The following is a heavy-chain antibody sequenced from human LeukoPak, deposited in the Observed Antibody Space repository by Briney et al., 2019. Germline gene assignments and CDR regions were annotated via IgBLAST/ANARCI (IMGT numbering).Heavy chain of an antibody. CDR2: IYHSGST. J-gene: IGHJ3*02. V-gene: IGHV4-30-2*01. CDR3: ASSYDSSGYWIDAFDI. CDR1: GGYISSGGYS. D-gene: IGHD3-22*01. Sequence: SQTLSLTCAVSGGYISSGGYSWSWIRQPPGKGLEWIGYIYHSGSTYYNPSLKSRVTISVDRSKNQFSLKLSSVTAADTAVYYCASSYDSSGYWIDAFDIWGQGTMVTVSS.